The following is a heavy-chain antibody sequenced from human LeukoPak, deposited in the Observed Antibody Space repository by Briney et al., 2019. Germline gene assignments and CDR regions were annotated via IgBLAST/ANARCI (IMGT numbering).Heavy chain of an antibody. V-gene: IGHV3-43*01. CDR1: GFKFDDYT. CDR2: ISWDGGST. D-gene: IGHD6-13*01. Sequence: GGSLRLSCAASGFKFDDYTMHWVRQAPGKGLEWVSLISWDGGSTYYADSVKGRFSISRDNAKNSLYLQMNSLRAEDTAVYYCARDHGSSWYPDYWGQGTLVTVSS. CDR3: ARDHGSSWYPDY. J-gene: IGHJ4*02.